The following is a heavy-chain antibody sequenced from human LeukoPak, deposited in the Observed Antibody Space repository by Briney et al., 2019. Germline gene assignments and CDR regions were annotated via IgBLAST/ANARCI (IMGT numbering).Heavy chain of an antibody. J-gene: IGHJ4*02. CDR2: ISSSSSYI. D-gene: IGHD5-12*01. CDR1: GFTFSSYS. V-gene: IGHV3-21*01. Sequence: GGSLRLSCAASGFTFSSYSMNRVRQAPGKGLEWVSSISSSSSYIYYADSVKGRFTISRDNAKNSLYLQMNSLRAEDTAVYYCARTLGGYDPFDYWGQGTLVTVSS. CDR3: ARTLGGYDPFDY.